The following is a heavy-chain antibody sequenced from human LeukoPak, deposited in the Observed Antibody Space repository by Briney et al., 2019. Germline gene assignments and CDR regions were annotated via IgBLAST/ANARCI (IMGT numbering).Heavy chain of an antibody. CDR3: ARGPSGYHNT. Sequence: PGGSLRLSCAASGFTFSDSYMTWVRQAPGKGVEWVAYISGSGHDINYSDSVKGRFTISRDNAKNSLYLQMSSLRVEDTAVYYCARGPSGYHNTGGQGTLVTVSS. V-gene: IGHV3-11*04. CDR1: GFTFSDSY. D-gene: IGHD5-12*01. CDR2: ISGSGHDI. J-gene: IGHJ4*02.